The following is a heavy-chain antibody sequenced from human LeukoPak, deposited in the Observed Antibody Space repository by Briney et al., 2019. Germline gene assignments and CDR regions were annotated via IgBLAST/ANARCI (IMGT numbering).Heavy chain of an antibody. J-gene: IGHJ6*03. CDR1: GFTFDDYG. CDR2: ISSSSSYI. CDR3: SRVRDYYMDV. Sequence: GGSLRLSCAASGFTFDDYGMSWVRQAPGKGLEWVSSISSSSSYIYYADSVKGRFTISRDNAKNSLYLQMNSLRAEDTAVYYCSRVRDYYMDVWGKGTTVTVSS. D-gene: IGHD1-1*01. V-gene: IGHV3-21*01.